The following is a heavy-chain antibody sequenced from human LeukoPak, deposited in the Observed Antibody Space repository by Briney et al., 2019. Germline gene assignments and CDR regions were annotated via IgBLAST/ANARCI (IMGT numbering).Heavy chain of an antibody. D-gene: IGHD1-14*01. V-gene: IGHV3-72*01. CDR2: IRNKANSYTT. J-gene: IGHJ4*02. Sequence: GGSLRLSCAASGFTFSDHYMDWVRQAPGKGLEWVGRIRNKANSYTTEYAASVKGRFTISRDDSKNSLYLQMNSLKTEDTAVYYCARASTGNDYWGQGTLVTVSS. CDR3: ARASTGNDY. CDR1: GFTFSDHY.